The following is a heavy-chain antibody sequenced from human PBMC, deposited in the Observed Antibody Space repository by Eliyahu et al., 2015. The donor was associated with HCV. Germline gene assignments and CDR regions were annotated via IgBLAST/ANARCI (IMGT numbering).Heavy chain of an antibody. Sequence: QTTLKESGPTLVKPTQTLTLTCXFSGFSLSXSGXGVGWIRQPPGKALEWLALIYWDDDKRYSPSLKSRLTITKDTSKNQVVLTMTNMDPVDTATYYCARYYDSSGYYSFDYWGQGTLVTVSS. V-gene: IGHV2-5*02. CDR1: GFSLSXSGXG. CDR2: IYWDDDK. J-gene: IGHJ4*02. CDR3: ARYYDSSGYYSFDY. D-gene: IGHD3-22*01.